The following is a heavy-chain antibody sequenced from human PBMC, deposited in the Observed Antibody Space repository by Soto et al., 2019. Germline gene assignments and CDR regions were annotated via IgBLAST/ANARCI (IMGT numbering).Heavy chain of an antibody. CDR1: GYRFTSYW. V-gene: IGHV5-10-1*01. CDR3: ARLRMTTHGMDV. D-gene: IGHD4-4*01. J-gene: IGHJ6*02. CDR2: IDPSDSYT. Sequence: KISSRGSGYRFTSYWNSGVRQMPGKGLEWMRRIDPSDSYTNYSPSFQGHVTISADKSISTAYLQWSSLKASDTAMYYCARLRMTTHGMDVWGQGTTVTVSS.